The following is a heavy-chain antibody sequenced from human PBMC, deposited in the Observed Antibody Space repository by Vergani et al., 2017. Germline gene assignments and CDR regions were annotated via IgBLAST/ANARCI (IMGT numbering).Heavy chain of an antibody. CDR3: ATIGYRRWGYYFVY. D-gene: IGHD2-2*02. CDR2: ICNTEDT. V-gene: IGHV4-4*03. CDR1: VDSISSNNC. Sequence: QVQLQESVPGLVKPPGTLSLTCAVSVDSISSNNCWTWVRQPPGKGLEWIGEICNTEDTKYSPSLKSRVTLSVDESRNLFSLRLNSVTAADTAVYYCATIGYRRWGYYFVYWGQGILGTVSS. J-gene: IGHJ4*02.